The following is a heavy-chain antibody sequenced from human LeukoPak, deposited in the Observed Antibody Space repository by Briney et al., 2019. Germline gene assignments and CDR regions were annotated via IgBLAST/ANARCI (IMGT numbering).Heavy chain of an antibody. CDR3: ARGGIAAAGGLDY. Sequence: GSLRLSCAASGFTVSSNYMSWVRQAPGKGLEWIGYIYYSGSTNYNPSLKSRVTISVDTSKNQFSLKLSSVTAADTAVYYCARGGIAAAGGLDYWGQGTLVTVSS. CDR2: IYYSGST. J-gene: IGHJ4*02. CDR1: GFTVSSNY. V-gene: IGHV4-59*02. D-gene: IGHD6-13*01.